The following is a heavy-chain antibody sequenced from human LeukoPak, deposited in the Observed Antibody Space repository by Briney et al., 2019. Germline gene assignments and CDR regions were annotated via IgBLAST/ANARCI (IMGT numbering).Heavy chain of an antibody. CDR3: ATDLHDAFDI. CDR2: ISGSGGST. V-gene: IGHV3-23*01. Sequence: GGSLRLSCAASGFTFSDYYMSWIRQAPGKGLEWVSAISGSGGSTYYADSVKGRFTISRDNSKNTLYLQMNSLRAEDTAVYYCATDLHDAFDIWGQGTMVTVSS. CDR1: GFTFSDYY. J-gene: IGHJ3*02.